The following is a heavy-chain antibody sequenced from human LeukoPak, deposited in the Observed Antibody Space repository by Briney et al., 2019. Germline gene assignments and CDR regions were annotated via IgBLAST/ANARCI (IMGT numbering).Heavy chain of an antibody. J-gene: IGHJ3*02. CDR3: ARDPSGSYYSANAFDI. CDR1: GYTFNNYG. CDR2: IGLYKGNT. Sequence: GASVTVSCKASGYTFNNYGISWVRQAPGQGLEWMGWIGLYKGNTKYAQNFQGRITVTSDTSTSTAYMELRSLRSDDTAVYYCARDPSGSYYSANAFDIWGQGTMVTVSP. V-gene: IGHV1-18*01. D-gene: IGHD1-26*01.